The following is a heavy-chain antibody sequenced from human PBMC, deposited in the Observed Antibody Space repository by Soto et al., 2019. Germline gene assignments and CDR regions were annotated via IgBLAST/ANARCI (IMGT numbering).Heavy chain of an antibody. Sequence: VQLLASGGGLVQPGGSLRLSCVVSGFTFTNYGVTWVRQAPGKGLEWVSGFSGGSGTTHYRASVKGRFTISRDDSKNTVYLQMNRLGVDDTAVYYCVRWNGYGDYWGQGTLVTVSA. CDR3: VRWNGYGDY. V-gene: IGHV3-23*01. CDR1: GFTFTNYG. CDR2: FSGGSGTT. D-gene: IGHD1-1*01. J-gene: IGHJ4*02.